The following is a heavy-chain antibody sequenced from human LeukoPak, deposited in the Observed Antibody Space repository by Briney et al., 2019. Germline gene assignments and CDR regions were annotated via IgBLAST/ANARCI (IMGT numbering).Heavy chain of an antibody. J-gene: IGHJ4*02. Sequence: ASVKVSCKASGYTFTGYYMHWVRQAPGQGLEWMGWINPNSGGTNYAQKFQGGVTMTRDTSISTAYMELSRLRSDDTAVYYCARVNVFCNKDRVLRFLEWSYWGQGTLVTVSS. V-gene: IGHV1-2*02. CDR2: INPNSGGT. CDR1: GYTFTGYY. D-gene: IGHD3-3*01. CDR3: ARVNVFCNKDRVLRFLEWSY.